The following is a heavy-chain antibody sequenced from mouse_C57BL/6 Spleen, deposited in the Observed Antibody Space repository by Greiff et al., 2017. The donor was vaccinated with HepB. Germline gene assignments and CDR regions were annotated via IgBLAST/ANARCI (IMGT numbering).Heavy chain of an antibody. J-gene: IGHJ4*01. V-gene: IGHV10-3*01. CDR1: GFTFNTYA. Sequence: EVQGVESGGGLVQPKGSLKLSCAASGFTFNTYAMHWVRQAPGKGLEWVARIRSKSSNYATYYADSVKDRFTISRDDSQSMLYLQMNNLKTEDTAMYYCVRPYYYGSSSLYYAMDYWGQGTSVTVSS. CDR3: VRPYYYGSSSLYYAMDY. D-gene: IGHD1-1*01. CDR2: IRSKSSNYAT.